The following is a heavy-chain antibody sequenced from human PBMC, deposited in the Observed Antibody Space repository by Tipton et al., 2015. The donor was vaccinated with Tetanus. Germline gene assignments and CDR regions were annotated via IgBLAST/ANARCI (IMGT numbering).Heavy chain of an antibody. CDR1: GFSFSNYR. CDR2: ISSTSRYI. V-gene: IGHV3-21*06. J-gene: IGHJ4*02. D-gene: IGHD6-25*01. CDR3: VSGSALGY. Sequence: SLRLSCVVSGFSFSNYRMNWVRQAPGRGLEWVSSISSTSRYIYYADSVKGRFTISRDNAKNSLFLQMSSLRGDDTAVYYCVSGSALGYWGQGTLITVSS.